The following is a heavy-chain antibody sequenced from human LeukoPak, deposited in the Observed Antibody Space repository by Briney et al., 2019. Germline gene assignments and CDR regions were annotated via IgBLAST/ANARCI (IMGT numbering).Heavy chain of an antibody. J-gene: IGHJ3*01. CDR3: ARRVVVVTATDQSDAFDV. V-gene: IGHV4-61*08. CDR1: GGSISSGDYY. Sequence: PSETLSLTCTVSGGSISSGDYYWNWIRQPPGKGLEWIGYIYYTGSSNYNPSLKSRVTISLDSSNNQFSLRLGSVTPADTAVYYCARRVVVVTATDQSDAFDVWGQGTMVTVSS. CDR2: IYYTGSS. D-gene: IGHD2-15*01.